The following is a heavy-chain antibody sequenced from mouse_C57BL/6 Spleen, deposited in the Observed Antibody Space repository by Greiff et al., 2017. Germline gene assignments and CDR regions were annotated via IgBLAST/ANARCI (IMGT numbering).Heavy chain of an antibody. V-gene: IGHV1-69*01. Sequence: QVQLQQPGAELVMPGASVKLSCKASGYTFTSYWMHWVKQRPGQGLEWIGEIDPSDSYTNYNQKFKGKSTLTVDKSSSTAYMQLSSLTSEDSAVYYCARWGLLKMNDYWGQGTTLTVSS. CDR1: GYTFTSYW. D-gene: IGHD2-3*01. CDR2: IDPSDSYT. J-gene: IGHJ2*01. CDR3: ARWGLLKMNDY.